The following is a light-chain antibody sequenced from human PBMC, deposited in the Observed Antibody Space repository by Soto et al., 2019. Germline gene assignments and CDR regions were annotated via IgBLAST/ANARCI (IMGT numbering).Light chain of an antibody. J-gene: IGKJ1*01. CDR2: RAS. CDR1: HYIYSN. V-gene: IGKV3-15*01. Sequence: EIVMTQSPATLSVSPGERATLSCTASHYIYSNVAWFQQRPGQAPRLLIYRASTRATGTPARFSGSRSGTEFTLTITSLQSEDFALYYCQQYHNLWTFGQGTKVDIK. CDR3: QQYHNLWT.